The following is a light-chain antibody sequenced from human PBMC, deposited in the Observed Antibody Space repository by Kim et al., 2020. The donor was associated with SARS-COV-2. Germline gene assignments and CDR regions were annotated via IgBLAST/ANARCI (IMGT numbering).Light chain of an antibody. CDR1: SSDVGGYNY. J-gene: IGLJ3*02. CDR2: DVS. Sequence: GQSVTISCTGTSSDVGGYNYVSWYQHHPGKAPKLLLYDVSKRPSGVPDRFSGSKSGNTASLTISGLQTEDETDYYCCSYAGSYNWVFGGGTKLTVL. V-gene: IGLV2-11*01. CDR3: CSYAGSYNWV.